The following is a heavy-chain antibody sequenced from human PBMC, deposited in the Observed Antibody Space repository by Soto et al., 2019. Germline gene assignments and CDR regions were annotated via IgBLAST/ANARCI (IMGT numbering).Heavy chain of an antibody. CDR2: IVPLFNTS. CDR3: ARDPVVYDGNLGSFDI. Sequence: QVQLVQSGAEVKKPGSSVKVSCKASGGTFSNYAISWVRQAPGHGLEWMGGIVPLFNTSHYAQNFQGRVTITADELTNTAYMVLSSLRYEDTAVYYCARDPVVYDGNLGSFDIWGQGTMVTVTS. CDR1: GGTFSNYA. J-gene: IGHJ3*02. D-gene: IGHD5-12*01. V-gene: IGHV1-69*01.